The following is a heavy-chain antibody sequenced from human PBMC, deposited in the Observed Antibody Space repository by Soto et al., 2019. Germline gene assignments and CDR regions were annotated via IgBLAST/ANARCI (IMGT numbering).Heavy chain of an antibody. V-gene: IGHV4-31*11. CDR2: IYYSGST. CDR1: GGSISSGGYY. CDR3: ARVPPGASWFDP. Sequence: PSETLSLTCAVSGGSISSGGYYWSWIRQHPGKGLEWIGYIYYSGSTYYNPSLKSRVTIPVDTSKNQFSLNLSSVTAADTAVYYCARVPPGASWFDPWGQGTLVTSPQ. J-gene: IGHJ5*02. D-gene: IGHD3-10*01.